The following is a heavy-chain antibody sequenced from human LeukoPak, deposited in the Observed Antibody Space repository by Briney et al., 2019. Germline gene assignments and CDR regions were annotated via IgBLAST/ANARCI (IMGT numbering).Heavy chain of an antibody. D-gene: IGHD1-1*01. CDR2: IYHSGST. CDR3: ARAGPTGGFDY. CDR1: GGSISSSNW. Sequence: SETLSLTCAVSGGSISSSNWWSWVRQPPGKGLEWIGEIYHSGSTNYNPSLKSRVTISVAKSKNQFSLKLSSVTAADTAMYYCARAGPTGGFDYWGQGTLVTVSS. J-gene: IGHJ4*02. V-gene: IGHV4-4*02.